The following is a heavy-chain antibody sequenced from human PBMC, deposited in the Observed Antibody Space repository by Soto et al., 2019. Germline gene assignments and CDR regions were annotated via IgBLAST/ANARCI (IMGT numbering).Heavy chain of an antibody. D-gene: IGHD2-15*01. CDR3: ARDLGGCSSGSGHNNWLDP. J-gene: IGHJ5*02. V-gene: IGHV1-69*01. Sequence: QVHLMQSGAEVKKPGSSVKVSCKASGDTFSNYAITWVRQAPGHGLEWMGGIIPLYGRANYAQKFQDRVTITADESTSTAYRELSSLASDDTAVYYCARDLGGCSSGSGHNNWLDPWGQGTLVTVSS. CDR2: IIPLYGRA. CDR1: GDTFSNYA.